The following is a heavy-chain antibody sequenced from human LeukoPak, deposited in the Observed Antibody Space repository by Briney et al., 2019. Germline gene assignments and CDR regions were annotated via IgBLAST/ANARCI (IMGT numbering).Heavy chain of an antibody. D-gene: IGHD3-10*01. CDR3: ARVRSITMVRGVSDY. Sequence: PSETLSPTCALYGGSSSGNYSSCIRHPPEKGLEWSGEINHSGSNNYNPSLKSRVTKSVDTSKNQFSLKLSSVTAADTAVYYWARVRSITMVRGVSDYWGQGTLVTVSS. CDR2: INHSGSN. J-gene: IGHJ4*02. CDR1: GGSSSGNY. V-gene: IGHV4-34*01.